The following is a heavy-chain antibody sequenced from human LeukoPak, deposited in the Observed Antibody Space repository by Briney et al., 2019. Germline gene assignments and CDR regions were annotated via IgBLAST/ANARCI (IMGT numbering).Heavy chain of an antibody. CDR3: GRAGLGEYGSGSPYNWFDP. CDR2: IYHSGST. CDR1: GGSISSGGYS. J-gene: IGHJ5*02. V-gene: IGHV4-30-2*01. D-gene: IGHD3-10*01. Sequence: SETLSLTCAVSGGSISSGGYSWSWIRQPPGKGLEWIGYIYHSGSTYYNPSLKSRVTISVDRSKNQFSLKLSSVTAADTAVYYCGRAGLGEYGSGSPYNWFDPWGQGTLVTVSS.